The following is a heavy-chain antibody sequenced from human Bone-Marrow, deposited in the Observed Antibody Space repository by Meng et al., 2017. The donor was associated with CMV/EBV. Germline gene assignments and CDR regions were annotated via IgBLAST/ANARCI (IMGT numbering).Heavy chain of an antibody. CDR1: GFTFSGYS. J-gene: IGHJ4*02. D-gene: IGHD2/OR15-2a*01. Sequence: GESLKISCAASGFTFSGYSMNWVRQAPGKGLEWVSSISSSSNYIYYVDSVKGRFTISRDNAKNSLYLQMNSLRAEDTAVYYCARDQFYSMDYWGQGTLVTVSS. CDR3: ARDQFYSMDY. CDR2: ISSSSNYI. V-gene: IGHV3-21*01.